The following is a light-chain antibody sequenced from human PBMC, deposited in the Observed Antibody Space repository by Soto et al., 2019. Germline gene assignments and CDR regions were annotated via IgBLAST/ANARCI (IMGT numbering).Light chain of an antibody. V-gene: IGKV3D-15*01. CDR2: DAS. CDR1: QSVRNSY. Sequence: EIVMTQSPVTLSVSPGERATLSCRASQSVRNSYLAWYQQKPGQAPRLLIYDASTRATGIPARFSGSGSGTKFTLSISSLQSEDFGIYYCQQYKSWRTFGQGTKVDIK. CDR3: QQYKSWRT. J-gene: IGKJ1*01.